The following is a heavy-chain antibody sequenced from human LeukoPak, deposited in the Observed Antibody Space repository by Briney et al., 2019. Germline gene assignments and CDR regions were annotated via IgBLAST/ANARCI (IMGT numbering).Heavy chain of an antibody. D-gene: IGHD6-13*01. CDR3: ARDRVYIAAAGTPPYYYGMDV. Sequence: ASVKVSCKASGYTFTGYYMHWVRQAPGQGLEWMGWINPSGGSTSYAQKFQGRVTMTRDTSTSTVYMELSSLRSEDTAVYYCARDRVYIAAAGTPPYYYGMDVWGQGTTVTVSS. CDR1: GYTFTGYY. V-gene: IGHV1-46*01. J-gene: IGHJ6*02. CDR2: INPSGGST.